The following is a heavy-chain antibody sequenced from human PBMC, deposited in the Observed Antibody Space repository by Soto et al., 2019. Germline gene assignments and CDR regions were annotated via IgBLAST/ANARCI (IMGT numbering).Heavy chain of an antibody. D-gene: IGHD3-10*01. CDR2: INANSGNT. CDR1: GYSFTTYA. Sequence: ASVKVSCKTSGYSFTTYALQWVRQAPGQRLEWMGWINANSGNTKYAQKFQGWVTMTRDTSISTAYMELSRLRSDDTAVYYCATDYYGSGRYGMDVWGQGTTVTVSS. J-gene: IGHJ6*02. V-gene: IGHV1-2*04. CDR3: ATDYYGSGRYGMDV.